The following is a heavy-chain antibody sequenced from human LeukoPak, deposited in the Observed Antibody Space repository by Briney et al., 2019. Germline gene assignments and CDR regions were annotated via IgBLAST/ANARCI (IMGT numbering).Heavy chain of an antibody. V-gene: IGHV4-30-2*01. D-gene: IGHD4-17*01. CDR2: IYHSGST. CDR1: GGSISSGAYS. J-gene: IGHJ4*02. CDR3: ARVDYGDYRFDY. Sequence: PSETLSLTCAVSGGSISSGAYSWSWIRQPPGKGLEWIGYIYHSGSTYYNPSLKSRVTISVDRSQNQFSLKLGSVTAADTAVYYCARVDYGDYRFDYWGQGTLVTVSS.